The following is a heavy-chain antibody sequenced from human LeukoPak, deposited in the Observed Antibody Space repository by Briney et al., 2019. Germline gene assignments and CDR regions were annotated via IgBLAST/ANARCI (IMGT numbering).Heavy chain of an antibody. D-gene: IGHD3-22*01. V-gene: IGHV4-39*01. Sequence: SETLSLTCTVSGGSIISSTYYWGWIRQPPGKGLEWIGSIYYSGTTYYNPSLKSRVTTSVDTSRNQFSLKLSSVTAADTAVFHCVRHSRGYYDSTGYYYGSHAFDIWGQGTMVTVSS. J-gene: IGHJ3*02. CDR1: GGSIISSTYY. CDR2: IYYSGTT. CDR3: VRHSRGYYDSTGYYYGSHAFDI.